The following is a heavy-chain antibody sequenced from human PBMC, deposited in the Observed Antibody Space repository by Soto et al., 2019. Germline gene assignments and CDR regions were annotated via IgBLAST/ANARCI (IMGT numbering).Heavy chain of an antibody. Sequence: PGESLKISCKGSGYSFTSYWIGWVRQMPGKGLEWMGIVYPGDSDTRYSPSFQGQVTISADKSISTAYLQWSSLKASDTAMYYCARHVSFTVGDFYYYYYMDVWGKGTTVTVSS. J-gene: IGHJ6*03. CDR2: VYPGDSDT. V-gene: IGHV5-51*01. CDR1: GYSFTSYW. CDR3: ARHVSFTVGDFYYYYYMDV.